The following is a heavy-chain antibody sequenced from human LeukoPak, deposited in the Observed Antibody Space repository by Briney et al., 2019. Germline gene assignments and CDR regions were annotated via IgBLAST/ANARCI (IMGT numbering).Heavy chain of an antibody. V-gene: IGHV1-69*01. J-gene: IGHJ6*04. CDR2: IIPIFGTA. CDR1: GGTFSSYA. D-gene: IGHD5-18*01. Sequence: GSSVRVSCKASGGTFSSYAISWVRQAPGQGLEWMRGIIPIFGTANYAQKFQGRVTITADESTSTAYMELSSLRSEDTAVYYCARDPLDTAMVTNKYYYYYGMDVWGKGTTVTVSS. CDR3: ARDPLDTAMVTNKYYYYYGMDV.